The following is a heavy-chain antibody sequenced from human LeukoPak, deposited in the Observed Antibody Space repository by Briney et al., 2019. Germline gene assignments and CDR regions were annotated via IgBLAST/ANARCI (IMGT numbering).Heavy chain of an antibody. CDR3: ARGYASPLWYFDL. CDR2: IILNSGGT. CDR1: GHTFTGYS. V-gene: IGHV1-2*02. D-gene: IGHD3-16*01. Sequence: GASVKVSCKTSGHTFTGYSMHWVRQAPGQGLEWMGWIILNSGGTNYAQSFQGRVTMTRDTSISTAYMELTRLRSDDTAVYYCARGYASPLWYFDLWGRGTLVTVSS. J-gene: IGHJ2*01.